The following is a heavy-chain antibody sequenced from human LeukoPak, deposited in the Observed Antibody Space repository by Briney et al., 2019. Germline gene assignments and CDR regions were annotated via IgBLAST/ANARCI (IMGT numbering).Heavy chain of an antibody. CDR2: ISSDGDDT. J-gene: IGHJ4*02. Sequence: PGGSLRLSCAASGFTFSSYAMHWVRQAPGRGLEYVSAISSDGDDTYYANSVEGRFTISRDNFKNTLDLQMASLRAEDMAVYYCARDRGSSWVRGADYWGQGTLVTVSS. CDR1: GFTFSSYA. V-gene: IGHV3-64*01. D-gene: IGHD6-13*01. CDR3: ARDRGSSWVRGADY.